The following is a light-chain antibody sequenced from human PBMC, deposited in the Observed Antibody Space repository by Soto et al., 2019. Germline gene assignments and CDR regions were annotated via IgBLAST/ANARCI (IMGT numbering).Light chain of an antibody. J-gene: IGLJ1*01. CDR1: SSNIGAGYD. Sequence: QSVLTQPPSVSGAPGQRVTISCTGSSSNIGAGYDVHWYQRLPGTAPKLLIYGNSNRPSGVPDRFSGSKSGTSASLAITGLQAEDEANYYCKSYDSSLSGYYVFGTVTKLTVL. CDR2: GNS. V-gene: IGLV1-40*01. CDR3: KSYDSSLSGYYV.